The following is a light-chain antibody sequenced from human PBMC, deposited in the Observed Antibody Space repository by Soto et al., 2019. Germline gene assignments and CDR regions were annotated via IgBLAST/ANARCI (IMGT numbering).Light chain of an antibody. V-gene: IGKV3D-15*01. CDR2: DAS. J-gene: IGKJ5*01. CDR1: QSVSSN. Sequence: EIVMTQSPATLSVSPGVRATLSCRASQSVSSNLAWYQQKPGQAPRLLIYDASSRATGIPDRFSGSGSGTDFTLTISSLQSEDFAVYYCQQYNTWPPITFGQGTRLEIK. CDR3: QQYNTWPPIT.